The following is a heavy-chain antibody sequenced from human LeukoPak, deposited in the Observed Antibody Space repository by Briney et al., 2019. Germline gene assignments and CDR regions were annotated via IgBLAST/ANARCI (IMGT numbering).Heavy chain of an antibody. V-gene: IGHV4-59*01. D-gene: IGHD1-26*01. CDR3: ASYGGTSRAFDY. CDR2: IYYTGST. CDR1: GGSFSSYY. J-gene: IGHJ4*02. Sequence: PSETLSLTCTVSGGSFSSYYWSWIRQPPGKGLEWIGYIYYTGSTYYNPSLKSRVTISVDTSKNQFSLELSSLTAADTAVYYCASYGGTSRAFDYWGQGTLVTVSS.